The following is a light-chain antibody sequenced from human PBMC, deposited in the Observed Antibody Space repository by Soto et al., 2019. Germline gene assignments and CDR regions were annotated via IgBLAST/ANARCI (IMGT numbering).Light chain of an antibody. Sequence: DIQMTQSPSSLSASVGDRVTITCRASQSISIYLNWYQQKPGKAPKLLIYAASSLQSGVLSRFSGSGSGTDFTLTISSLQPEDFATYYCQQSYSTPWTFGQGTKVEIK. J-gene: IGKJ1*01. CDR1: QSISIY. CDR3: QQSYSTPWT. CDR2: AAS. V-gene: IGKV1-39*01.